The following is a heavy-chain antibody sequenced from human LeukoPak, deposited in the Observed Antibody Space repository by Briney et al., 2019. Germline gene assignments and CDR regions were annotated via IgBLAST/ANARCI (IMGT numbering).Heavy chain of an antibody. CDR2: ISSSRSTI. Sequence: GGSLRLSCAASGFTFSSYSMNWVRQAPGKGLEWVSYISSSRSTIYYADSVKGRFTISRDNARKSLYLQMNSLRADDTAVYYCARGASVVAGSDNAFDISGQGTMVTVSS. CDR3: ARGASVVAGSDNAFDI. J-gene: IGHJ3*02. V-gene: IGHV3-48*04. CDR1: GFTFSSYS. D-gene: IGHD6-19*01.